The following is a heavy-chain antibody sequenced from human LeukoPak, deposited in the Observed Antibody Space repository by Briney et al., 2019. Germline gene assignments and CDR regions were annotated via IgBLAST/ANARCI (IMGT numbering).Heavy chain of an antibody. CDR2: INHSGST. CDR3: ARSVRRRVVPAAIHSDY. V-gene: IGHV4-34*01. CDR1: GGSFSGYY. Sequence: SETLSLPCAVYGGSFSGYYWSWIRQPPGKGLEWIGEINHSGSTNCNQSLKSRVSISVDTSKNQFSLKLSSVTAADTAVYYCARSVRRRVVPAAIHSDYWGQGTLVTVSS. D-gene: IGHD2-2*02. J-gene: IGHJ4*02.